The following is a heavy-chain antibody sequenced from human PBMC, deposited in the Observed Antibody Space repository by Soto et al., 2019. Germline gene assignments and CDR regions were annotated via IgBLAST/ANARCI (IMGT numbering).Heavy chain of an antibody. CDR3: ARTDKFTSQSSGWGNRFDC. V-gene: IGHV3-23*01. Sequence: EVQLLESGGGLVQPGGSLRLSCAASGFTFTNYAMTWVRQAPGRGLEWVSIIIATGGTFYGDTVKGRFTISRDNSRSTLYLQMNSLRADDAAIYYCARTDKFTSQSSGWGNRFDCWGQGTLVTVSS. CDR2: IIATGGT. J-gene: IGHJ4*02. CDR1: GFTFTNYA. D-gene: IGHD6-19*01.